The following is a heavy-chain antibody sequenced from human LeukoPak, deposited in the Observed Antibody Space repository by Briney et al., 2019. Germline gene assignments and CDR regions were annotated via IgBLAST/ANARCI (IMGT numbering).Heavy chain of an antibody. CDR2: IIPIFGTA. CDR3: ARGGTNYYDSSGYYPPTHWFDP. D-gene: IGHD3-22*01. V-gene: IGHV1-69*05. J-gene: IGHJ5*02. CDR1: GGTFSSYA. Sequence: SVKVSCKASGGTFSSYAISWVRQAHGQGLEWMGGIIPIFGTANYAQKFQGRVTITTDESTSTAYMELSSLRSEDTAVYYCARGGTNYYDSSGYYPPTHWFDPWGQGTLVTVSS.